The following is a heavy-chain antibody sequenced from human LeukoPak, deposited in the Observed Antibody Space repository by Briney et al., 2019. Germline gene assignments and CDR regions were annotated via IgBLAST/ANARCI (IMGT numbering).Heavy chain of an antibody. D-gene: IGHD3-22*01. J-gene: IGHJ4*02. CDR2: IIPIFGTA. V-gene: IGHV1-69*06. CDR1: GGTFSSYA. Sequence: ASVKVSCKASGGTFSSYAISWVRQAPGQGLEWMGGIIPIFGTANYAQKFQDRVTITADKSTSTAYMELSSLRSEDTAVYFCARRDDSTGYYHFDYWGQGTLVTVSS. CDR3: ARRDDSTGYYHFDY.